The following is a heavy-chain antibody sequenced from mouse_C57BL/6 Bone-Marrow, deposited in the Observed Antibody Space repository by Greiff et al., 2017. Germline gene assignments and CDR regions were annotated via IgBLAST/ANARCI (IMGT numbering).Heavy chain of an antibody. CDR3: TKLYYAMDY. V-gene: IGHV14-4*01. CDR1: GFNIKDDY. Sequence: EVKLEESGAELVRPGASVKLSCRASGFNIKDDYMHWVKQRPEQGLEWIGWIDPENGDTEYASKFQGKATITADTSSNTAYLQLSSLTSEDTAVYYCTKLYYAMDYWGQGTSVTVSS. CDR2: IDPENGDT. J-gene: IGHJ4*01.